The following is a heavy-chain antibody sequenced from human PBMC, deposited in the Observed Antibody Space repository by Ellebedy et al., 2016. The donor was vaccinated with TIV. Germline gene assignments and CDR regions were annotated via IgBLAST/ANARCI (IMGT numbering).Heavy chain of an antibody. V-gene: IGHV4-59*01. CDR1: GASISSYY. J-gene: IGHJ3*02. CDR3: ARGVLLWFGELSHAFDI. D-gene: IGHD3-10*01. Sequence: MPSETLSLTCTVSGASISSYYWSWIRQPPGKGLEWIGYIYYSGSTNYNPSLKSRVTISVDTSKNQFSLKLSSVTAADTAVYYCARGVLLWFGELSHAFDIWGQGTMVTVSS. CDR2: IYYSGST.